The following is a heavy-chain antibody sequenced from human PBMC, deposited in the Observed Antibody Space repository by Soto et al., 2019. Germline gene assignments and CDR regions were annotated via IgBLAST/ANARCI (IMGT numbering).Heavy chain of an antibody. J-gene: IGHJ4*02. Sequence: EVQLVESGGGLVQPGGSLRLSCAASGFTISSYWMHWVRQVPGKGLVWVSRINSDGSSTGYADSVKGRFTISRDNAKNTLYLQMNSLRDEDTALYYCTSQIDRGYWGLGTLVTVSS. V-gene: IGHV3-74*01. CDR3: TSQIDRGY. CDR1: GFTISSYW. CDR2: INSDGSST.